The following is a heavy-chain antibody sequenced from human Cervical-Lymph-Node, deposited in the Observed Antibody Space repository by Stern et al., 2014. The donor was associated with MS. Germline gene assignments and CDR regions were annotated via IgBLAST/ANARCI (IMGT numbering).Heavy chain of an antibody. D-gene: IGHD5/OR15-5a*01. V-gene: IGHV1-69*06. Sequence: VQLVESGAEVKKPASSVKVSCKDSGGTFNTSAISWVRQAPGQGLEWMGGIIPILGTTIYAQRFQGRVTFTADKSTSTAYMALSGLRYEDTAVYYCARDLGVGPSVSWGQGTVVTVSS. CDR3: ARDLGVGPSVS. J-gene: IGHJ5*02. CDR1: GGTFNTSA. CDR2: IIPILGTT.